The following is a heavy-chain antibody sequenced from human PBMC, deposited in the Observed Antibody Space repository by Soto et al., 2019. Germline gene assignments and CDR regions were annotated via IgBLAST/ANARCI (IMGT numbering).Heavy chain of an antibody. V-gene: IGHV3-33*01. J-gene: IGHJ4*02. CDR1: GFTFRTYG. CDR2: IWHDGSKE. Sequence: QVQLVESGGGVVQPGRSLRLSCGASGFTFRTYGMHWVRHAPGKGLEWVARIWHDGSKEYYADSVKGRFLISRDNSKNTLYLQMNTLRDEDTAVYYCAREVWDSLGHRAFFEDWCQGTLVTGSS. D-gene: IGHD1-26*01. CDR3: AREVWDSLGHRAFFED.